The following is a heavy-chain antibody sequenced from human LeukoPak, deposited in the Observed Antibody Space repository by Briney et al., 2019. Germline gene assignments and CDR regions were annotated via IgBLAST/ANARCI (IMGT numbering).Heavy chain of an antibody. D-gene: IGHD6-19*01. J-gene: IGHJ4*02. CDR2: ISSSSHI. CDR3: ARAPTFSGWFDY. Sequence: GGSLRLSCAASGFTFSSYNMNWVRQAPGKGLEWVSSISSSSHIYYADSVKGRFTISRDNAKNSLYLQMDSLRVEDTAVYYCARAPTFSGWFDYWGQGTLVTVSS. CDR1: GFTFSSYN. V-gene: IGHV3-21*01.